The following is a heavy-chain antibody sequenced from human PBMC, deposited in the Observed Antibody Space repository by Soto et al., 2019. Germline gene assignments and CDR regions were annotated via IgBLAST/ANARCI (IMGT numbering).Heavy chain of an antibody. CDR1: GGTFSSYA. V-gene: IGHV1-69*01. CDR3: VRGDYYDSSGYYKYWYFDL. CDR2: IIPIFGTA. D-gene: IGHD3-22*01. J-gene: IGHJ2*01. Sequence: QVQLVQSGAEVKKPGSSVKVSCKASGGTFSSYAISWVRQAPGQGLEWMGGIIPIFGTANYAQKFQGRVTITADESTSTAYMELSSLRSEDTAVYYCVRGDYYDSSGYYKYWYFDLWGRGTLVTVSS.